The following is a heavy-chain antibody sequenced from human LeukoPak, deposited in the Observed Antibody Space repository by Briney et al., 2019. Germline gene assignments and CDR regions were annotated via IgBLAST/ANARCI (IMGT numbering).Heavy chain of an antibody. V-gene: IGHV4-39*01. J-gene: IGHJ4*02. D-gene: IGHD1-26*01. CDR1: GGSISSSSYY. CDR3: ARIVGASDY. CDR2: VYYSGST. Sequence: PSETLSLTCTVSGGSISSSSYYWGWIRQPPGKGLEWIGSVYYSGSTYYNPSLKSRVTISVDTSKNQFSLKLSSVTAADTAVYYCARIVGASDYWGQGTLVTVSS.